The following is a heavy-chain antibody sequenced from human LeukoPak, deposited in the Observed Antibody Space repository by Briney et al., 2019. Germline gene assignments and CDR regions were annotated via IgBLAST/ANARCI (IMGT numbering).Heavy chain of an antibody. CDR1: GFTFSDYY. D-gene: IGHD6-13*01. J-gene: IGHJ4*02. V-gene: IGHV3-11*04. CDR3: ARIRQQLVPRFDY. CDR2: ISSSGSTI. Sequence: PGGSLRLSCAASGFTFSDYYMSWIRQAPGKGLEWVSYISSSGSTIYYADSVKGRFTIPRDNAKNSLYLQMNSLRAEDTAVYYCARIRQQLVPRFDYWGQGTLVTVSS.